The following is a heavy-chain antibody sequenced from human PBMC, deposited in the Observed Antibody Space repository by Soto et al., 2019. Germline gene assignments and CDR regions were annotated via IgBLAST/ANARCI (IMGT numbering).Heavy chain of an antibody. CDR1: GGSISSYY. CDR3: ARERGPGSGKAYFDY. Sequence: SETLSLTCTVSGGSISSYYWIWIRQPAGKGLEWIGRIYTSGSTNYNPSLKSRVTMSVDTSKNQFSLKLSSVTAADTAVYYCARERGPGSGKAYFDYWGQGTLVTVSS. V-gene: IGHV4-4*07. CDR2: IYTSGST. J-gene: IGHJ4*02. D-gene: IGHD3-10*01.